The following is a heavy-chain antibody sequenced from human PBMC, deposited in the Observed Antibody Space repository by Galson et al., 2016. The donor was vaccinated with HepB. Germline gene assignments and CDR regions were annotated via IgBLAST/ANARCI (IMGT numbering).Heavy chain of an antibody. D-gene: IGHD3-10*01. J-gene: IGHJ5*02. CDR3: AKDREGYYGSGRKRVWFDP. V-gene: IGHV1-18*01. CDR2: ISAYNGNT. CDR1: GYTFTSYG. Sequence: VKVSCKASGYTFTSYGISWVRQAPGQGLEWMGWISAYNGNTNYAQKLQGRVTMTTDTSTSTAYMELRSLRSDDTAVYYCAKDREGYYGSGRKRVWFDPWGQGTLVTVSS.